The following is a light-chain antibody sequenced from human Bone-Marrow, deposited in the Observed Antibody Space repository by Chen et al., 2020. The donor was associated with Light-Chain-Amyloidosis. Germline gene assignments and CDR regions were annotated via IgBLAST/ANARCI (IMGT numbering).Light chain of an antibody. V-gene: IGLV3-25*03. Sequence: SLDLTQPPAVSVSPGQTARITCSGDTLPMQYTYWYQRKPGQAPQLVIYKDSQRPSGIPERFSGSSSRTIVTLTISGVQAEDEADYYCQSADSSDTYVIFGGGTKLTVL. CDR1: TLPMQY. CDR3: QSADSSDTYVI. CDR2: KDS. J-gene: IGLJ2*01.